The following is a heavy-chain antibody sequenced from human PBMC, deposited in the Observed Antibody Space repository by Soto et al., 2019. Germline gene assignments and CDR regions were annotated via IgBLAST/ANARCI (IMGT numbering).Heavy chain of an antibody. D-gene: IGHD3-3*01. J-gene: IGHJ6*02. CDR1: GFTFSSYA. V-gene: IGHV3-23*01. Sequence: EVQLLESGGGLVQPGGSLRLSCAASGFTFSSYAMSWVRQAPGKGLEWVSAISGSGGSTYYADSVKGRFTISRDNSKNTLYLQMNSLRAEDTAVYYCAKDGGHYDFGLPVYYYGMDVWGQGTTVTVSS. CDR3: AKDGGHYDFGLPVYYYGMDV. CDR2: ISGSGGST.